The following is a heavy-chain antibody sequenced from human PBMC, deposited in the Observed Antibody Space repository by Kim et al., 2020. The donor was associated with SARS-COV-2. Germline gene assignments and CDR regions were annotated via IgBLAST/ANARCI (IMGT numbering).Heavy chain of an antibody. V-gene: IGHV3-21*01. CDR2: VSSSSAYI. CDR1: GFTFSNDR. D-gene: IGHD2-15*01. J-gene: IGHJ6*02. Sequence: GGSLRLSCAASGFTFSNDRMNWVRQAPGKGLEWVSCVSSSSAYIHYADSVKGRFTISRDNAKNSLYLQMNSLRAEDTAVYYCARGWSSGMDVWGQGTTVTVSS. CDR3: ARGWSSGMDV.